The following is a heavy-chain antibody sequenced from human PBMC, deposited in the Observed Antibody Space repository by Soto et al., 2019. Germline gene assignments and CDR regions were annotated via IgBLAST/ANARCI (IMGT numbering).Heavy chain of an antibody. D-gene: IGHD3-10*01. Sequence: SVKVPCKASGFTFTSSAMQWVRQARGQRLEWIGWIVVGSGNTNYAQKFQERVTITRDMSTSTAYMELSSLRSEDTAVYYCAAGAYYYGSGSYLVDYWGQGTLVTVSS. CDR2: IVVGSGNT. V-gene: IGHV1-58*02. CDR3: AAGAYYYGSGSYLVDY. CDR1: GFTFTSSA. J-gene: IGHJ4*02.